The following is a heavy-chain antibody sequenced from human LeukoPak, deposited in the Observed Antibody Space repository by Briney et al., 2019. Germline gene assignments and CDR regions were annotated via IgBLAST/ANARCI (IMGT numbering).Heavy chain of an antibody. D-gene: IGHD3-10*01. J-gene: IGHJ5*02. CDR3: AKDGRTYYYGSGSYFGWFDP. CDR1: GFTFSSYA. Sequence: GVSLRLSCAASGFTFSSYAMSWVRQAPGKGLEWVSSISGSGDITYSADSVKGRFTISRDNSKNTVYLQMNSLRVEDTAVYYCAKDGRTYYYGSGSYFGWFDPWGQGTLVTVSS. CDR2: ISGSGDIT. V-gene: IGHV3-23*01.